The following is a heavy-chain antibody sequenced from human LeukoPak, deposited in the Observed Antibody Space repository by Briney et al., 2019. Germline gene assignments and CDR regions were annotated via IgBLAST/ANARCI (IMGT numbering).Heavy chain of an antibody. V-gene: IGHV3-48*03. J-gene: IGHJ4*02. D-gene: IGHD3-10*01. CDR2: ISASGNPM. Sequence: PGGSLRLSCAASGFTFSNYEMNWVRQAPGKGLEWISYISASGNPMFYAGSVKGRFTISRDNAKNSLYLQMNSLRAEDTAIYYCAKDGGSGILYWGQGTLVTVSS. CDR1: GFTFSNYE. CDR3: AKDGGSGILY.